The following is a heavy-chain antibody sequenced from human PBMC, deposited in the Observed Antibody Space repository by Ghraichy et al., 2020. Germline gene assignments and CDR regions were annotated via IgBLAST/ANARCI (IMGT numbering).Heavy chain of an antibody. V-gene: IGHV2-70*11. CDR2: IDWNDHE. D-gene: IGHD3-10*02. CDR3: ARSSFVRHSRPGPLDV. J-gene: IGHJ6*02. Sequence: SGPTLVKPTQTLTLTCTLSGISLSFSGLCVSWIRQPPGKALEWLARIDWNDHEYYNTSLKTRLTISKDTSKNQVVLTMTNMDPVDTATYYCARSSFVRHSRPGPLDVWVQRNTVTVS. CDR1: GISLSFSGLC.